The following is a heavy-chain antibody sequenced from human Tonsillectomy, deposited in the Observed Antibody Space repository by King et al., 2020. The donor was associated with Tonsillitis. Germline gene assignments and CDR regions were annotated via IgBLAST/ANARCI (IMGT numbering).Heavy chain of an antibody. Sequence: VQLVESGGGVVQPGRSLRLSCAASGFTFSNYGMHWVRQAPGKGLEWVALIAYDASYENYADSVKGRFAISRDNSKNTLYLEMNSLRVEDTAVYYCAKDGLGLSYWYFDLWGRGTLVTVSS. CDR2: IAYDASYE. D-gene: IGHD3-16*01. V-gene: IGHV3-30*18. CDR3: AKDGLGLSYWYFDL. CDR1: GFTFSNYG. J-gene: IGHJ2*01.